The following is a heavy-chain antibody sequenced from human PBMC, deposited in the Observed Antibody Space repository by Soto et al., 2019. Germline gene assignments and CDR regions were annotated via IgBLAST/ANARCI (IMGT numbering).Heavy chain of an antibody. Sequence: EVQLLESGGGLVQPGGSLRLSCAASGFTFSSYAMSWVRQAPGKGLEWVSAISGSGGSTYYADSVKGRFTISRDNSKNTMYLQMNSLRAEDTAVYYCAKVYFSSGYYYGFDYWGQGTLVTVSS. V-gene: IGHV3-23*01. CDR1: GFTFSSYA. D-gene: IGHD3-22*01. CDR3: AKVYFSSGYYYGFDY. CDR2: ISGSGGST. J-gene: IGHJ4*02.